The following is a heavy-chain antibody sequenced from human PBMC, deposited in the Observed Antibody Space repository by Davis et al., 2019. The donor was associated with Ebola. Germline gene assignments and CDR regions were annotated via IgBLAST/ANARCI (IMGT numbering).Heavy chain of an antibody. CDR1: GFTFSNAW. D-gene: IGHD5-24*01. CDR3: AKVDDRWLFDP. CDR2: IKSKTDGGTT. J-gene: IGHJ5*02. V-gene: IGHV3-15*01. Sequence: GGSLRLSCAASGFTFSNAWMSWVRQAPGKGLEWVGRIKSKTDGGTTDYAAPVKGRFTISRDDSKNTLYLQMNSLKTEDTAVYYCAKVDDRWLFDPWGQGTLVTVSS.